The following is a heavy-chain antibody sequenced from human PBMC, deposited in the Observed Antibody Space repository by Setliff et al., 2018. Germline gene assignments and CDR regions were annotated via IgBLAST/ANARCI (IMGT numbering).Heavy chain of an antibody. CDR3: ARDPGRYCSGGSCYNRDV. Sequence: GGSLRLSCVTSGFTFSTYWMHWVRQAPGKGLEWVSVIYSGGSTYYADSVKGRFTISRDNSKNTLYLQMNSLRAEDTAVYYCARDPGRYCSGGSCYNRDVWGQGTLVTVSS. D-gene: IGHD2-15*01. J-gene: IGHJ4*02. V-gene: IGHV3-66*02. CDR2: IYSGGST. CDR1: GFTFSTYW.